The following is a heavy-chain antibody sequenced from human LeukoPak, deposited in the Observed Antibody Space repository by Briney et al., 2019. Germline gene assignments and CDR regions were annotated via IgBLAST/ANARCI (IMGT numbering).Heavy chain of an antibody. D-gene: IGHD1-26*01. CDR2: IYYSGST. CDR3: ARESGSHPFDY. J-gene: IGHJ4*02. V-gene: IGHV4-59*01. Sequence: ASETLSLTCTVSGGSISSYYWSWIRQPPGKGLEWIGYIYYSGSTNYNPSLKSRVTISVDTSKNQFSLKLSSVTAADTAVYYCARESGSHPFDYWGQGTLVTVSS. CDR1: GGSISSYY.